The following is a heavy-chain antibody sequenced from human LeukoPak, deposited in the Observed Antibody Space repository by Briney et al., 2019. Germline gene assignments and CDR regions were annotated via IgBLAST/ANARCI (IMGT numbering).Heavy chain of an antibody. CDR3: ARDCSSTSCYIAFDI. Sequence: ASVKVSCKASGYTFTSYAMHWVRQAPGQGLEWMGWINAGNGNTKYSQKFQGRVTITRDTSASTAYMELSSLRSEDTAVYYCARDCSSTSCYIAFDIWGQGTMVTVSS. CDR2: INAGNGNT. V-gene: IGHV1-3*01. CDR1: GYTFTSYA. J-gene: IGHJ3*02. D-gene: IGHD2-2*02.